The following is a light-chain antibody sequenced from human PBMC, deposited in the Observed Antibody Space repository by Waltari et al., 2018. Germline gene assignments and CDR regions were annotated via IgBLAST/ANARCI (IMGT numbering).Light chain of an antibody. J-gene: IGLJ2*01. V-gene: IGLV2-23*02. Sequence: QSALTQPASVSGSPGQSITISCTGTSSDVGSYNFVSWYQQHPGKAPKPIISEVTKRPSGCSNRFSGSKSGNTASLTISGLQADDEADYYCCSFASRIGVFGGGTKVTVL. CDR1: SSDVGSYNF. CDR2: EVT. CDR3: CSFASRIGV.